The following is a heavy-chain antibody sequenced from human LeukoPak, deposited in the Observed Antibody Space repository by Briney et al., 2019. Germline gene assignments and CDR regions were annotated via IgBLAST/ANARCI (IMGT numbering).Heavy chain of an antibody. Sequence: PSETLSLTCTVSGYSISSGYYWAWIRQPPGKGLEWIGSIYYSGSTYYNPSLKSRVTISVDTSKNQFSLKLSSVTAADTAVYYCARVPTVTFFDYWGQGTLVTVSS. V-gene: IGHV4-38-2*02. D-gene: IGHD4-17*01. CDR1: GYSISSGYY. CDR3: ARVPTVTFFDY. J-gene: IGHJ4*02. CDR2: IYYSGST.